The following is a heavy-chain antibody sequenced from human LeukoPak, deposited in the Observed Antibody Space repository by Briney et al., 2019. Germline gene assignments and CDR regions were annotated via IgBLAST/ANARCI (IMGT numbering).Heavy chain of an antibody. CDR2: IRYDGSNK. V-gene: IGHV3-30*02. D-gene: IGHD1-26*01. J-gene: IGHJ4*02. CDR1: GFTFSSYG. Sequence: GESLRLSCAASGFTFSSYGMHWVRQAPGKGLEWVAFIRYDGSNKYYADSVKGRFTISRDNSKNTLYLQMNSLRAEDTAVYYCAKDPVSYRYSGSYNDYWGQGTLVTVSS. CDR3: AKDPVSYRYSGSYNDY.